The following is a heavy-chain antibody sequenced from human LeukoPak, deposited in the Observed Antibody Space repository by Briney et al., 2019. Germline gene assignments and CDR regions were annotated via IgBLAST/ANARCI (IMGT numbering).Heavy chain of an antibody. Sequence: SGALSLTCVVSLGSLSGYYWTWMRQPPGKGLEWVGDINHRGSTNYNPSIKRRVTISAATSRKQLFLRLSSETAADTAVYDSVRVRAVLTPRDCTNGVCYKLGNWFVRWVEGTLVAVS. V-gene: IGHV4-34*01. CDR1: LGSLSGYY. CDR3: VRVRAVLTPRDCTNGVCYKLGNWFVR. D-gene: IGHD2-8*01. J-gene: IGHJ5*02. CDR2: INHRGST.